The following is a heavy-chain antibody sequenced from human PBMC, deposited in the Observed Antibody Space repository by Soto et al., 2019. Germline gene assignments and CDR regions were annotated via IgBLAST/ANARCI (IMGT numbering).Heavy chain of an antibody. V-gene: IGHV4-34*01. Sequence: SGTLSLTCAVYGESFSGYYWSWIRQPPGKGLEWIGEINHSGSTNYNPSLKSRVTISVDTSKNQFSLKLSSVTAADTAVYYFAREVAAMVTYYYYYYYMDVRGKGTTVTVSS. CDR2: INHSGST. D-gene: IGHD5-18*01. CDR1: GESFSGYY. CDR3: AREVAAMVTYYYYYYYMDV. J-gene: IGHJ6*03.